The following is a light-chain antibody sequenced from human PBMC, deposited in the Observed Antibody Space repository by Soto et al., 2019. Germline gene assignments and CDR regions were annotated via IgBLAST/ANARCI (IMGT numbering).Light chain of an antibody. J-gene: IGKJ1*01. CDR1: QSISSW. V-gene: IGKV1-5*03. CDR3: QQYNSYPWT. Sequence: IQLPQSPSTLSAAVGHSVTMCSRASQSISSWLAWYQQKPGKAPKLLIYKASSLESGVPSRFSGSGSGTEFTLTISSLQPDDFATYYCQQYNSYPWTFGQGTKVDI. CDR2: KAS.